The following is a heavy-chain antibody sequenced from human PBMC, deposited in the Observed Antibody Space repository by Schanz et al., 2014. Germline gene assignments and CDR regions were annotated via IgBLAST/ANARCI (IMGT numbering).Heavy chain of an antibody. D-gene: IGHD3-10*01. Sequence: EVQLAESGGGLVKPGRSLRLSCAASGFIFGSSVMAWVRQAPGKGLEWVSGITGASDHIDYAESVKGRFTISRDNSKNTLYLQMDSLRAEDTAVYFCAKGRFGELSAFDISGQGTIVTVAS. CDR3: AKGRFGELSAFDI. CDR2: ITGASDHI. CDR1: GFIFGSSV. V-gene: IGHV3-23*04. J-gene: IGHJ3*02.